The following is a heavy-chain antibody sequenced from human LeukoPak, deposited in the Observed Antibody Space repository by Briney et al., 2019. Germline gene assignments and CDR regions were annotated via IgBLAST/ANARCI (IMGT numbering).Heavy chain of an antibody. J-gene: IGHJ6*02. CDR3: ARGNVNKAWNYFGMDV. D-gene: IGHD1-1*01. V-gene: IGHV4-59*11. CDR1: GGSISSHF. CDR2: IYSTGNI. Sequence: SETLSLTCTVSGGSISSHFRSWVRQPPGKGLELIAYIYSTGNINYNPSLKSRVSMSVDTSKNQFSLNLNSVTAADTAVYYCARGNVNKAWNYFGMDVWGQGTTVTVSS.